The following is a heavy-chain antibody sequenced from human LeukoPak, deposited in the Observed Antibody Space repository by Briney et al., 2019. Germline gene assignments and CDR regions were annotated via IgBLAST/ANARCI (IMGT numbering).Heavy chain of an antibody. D-gene: IGHD1-14*01. CDR2: INADGSNA. CDR3: VVVVEPPDSDGFDV. J-gene: IGHJ3*01. V-gene: IGHV3-74*01. Sequence: GGSLRLSCAASGFTFSSYSMNWVRQAPGKGLVWVSLINADGSNATYADSVKGRFTISRDNARNTLSLQMNSLTIEDTAVYYCVVVVEPPDSDGFDVWGQGTMITVSS. CDR1: GFTFSSYS.